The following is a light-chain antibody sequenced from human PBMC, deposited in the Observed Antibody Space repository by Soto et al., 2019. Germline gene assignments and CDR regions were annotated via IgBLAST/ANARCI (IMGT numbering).Light chain of an antibody. CDR1: QTISSW. CDR2: KAS. CDR3: QHYNSYSEA. V-gene: IGKV1-5*03. J-gene: IGKJ1*01. Sequence: DIQMTQSPSTLSVYVGASVTITFRSSQTISSWLAWYQQKPGKAPKLLIYKASTLKSGVPSRFSGSGSGTEFTLTISSLQTDDFATYYCQHYNSYSEAFGQGTKVDIK.